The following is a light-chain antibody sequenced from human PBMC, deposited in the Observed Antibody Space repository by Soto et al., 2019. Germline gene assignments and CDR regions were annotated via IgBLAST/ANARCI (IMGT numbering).Light chain of an antibody. CDR3: AAWDDSLSGVV. V-gene: IGLV1-47*01. CDR2: RNN. CDR1: SSNIGSNY. J-gene: IGLJ2*01. Sequence: QSVLTQPPSASGTPGQRVTISCSGSSSNIGSNYVYWYQQLPGTAPKLLIYRNNRRPSWVPDRFSGSKSGTSASLAISWLRSEDEADYYCAAWDDSLSGVVFGGGTKVTVL.